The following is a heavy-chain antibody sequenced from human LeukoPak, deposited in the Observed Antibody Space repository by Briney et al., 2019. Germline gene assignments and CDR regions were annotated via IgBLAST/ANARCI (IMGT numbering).Heavy chain of an antibody. CDR2: IYHSGST. CDR1: GGSISSSNW. D-gene: IGHD6-13*01. V-gene: IGHV4-4*02. Sequence: SGTLSLTCAVSGGSISSSNWWSWVRQPPGKGLEWIGEIYHSGSTNYNPSLKSRVTISVDTSKNQFSLKLSSVTAADTAVYYCARLVGIAAAGIIDYWGQGTLVTVSS. J-gene: IGHJ4*02. CDR3: ARLVGIAAAGIIDY.